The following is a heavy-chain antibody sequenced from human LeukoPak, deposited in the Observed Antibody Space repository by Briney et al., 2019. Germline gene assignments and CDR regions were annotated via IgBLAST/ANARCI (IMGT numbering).Heavy chain of an antibody. CDR1: GFTFSSYS. D-gene: IGHD3-10*01. V-gene: IGHV3-21*04. CDR3: AKDRAPDV. CDR2: ISSSSSYI. Sequence: GGSLRLSCAASGFTFSSYSMNWVRQAPGKGLEWVSSISSSSSYIYYADSVKGRFTISRDNSKNTLYPQMNSLRAEDTAVYYCAKDRAPDVWGQGTTVTVSS. J-gene: IGHJ6*02.